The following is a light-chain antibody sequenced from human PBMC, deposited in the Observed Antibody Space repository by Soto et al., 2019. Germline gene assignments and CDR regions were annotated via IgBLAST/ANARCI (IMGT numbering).Light chain of an antibody. V-gene: IGLV1-40*01. CDR2: GNS. J-gene: IGLJ2*01. CDR1: SSNIGAGYD. Sequence: QSVLTQPPSVSGAPGQRVTISCTGSSSNIGAGYDVRWYQQLPGTAPKLLIYGNSHRPSGVPDRFSGYKSGTSASLAITVLQAEDEAYYYGQSYDSILSGLFGGGTKLTVL. CDR3: QSYDSILSGL.